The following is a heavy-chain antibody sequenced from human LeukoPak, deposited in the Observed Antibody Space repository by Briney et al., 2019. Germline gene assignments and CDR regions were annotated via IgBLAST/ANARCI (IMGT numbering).Heavy chain of an antibody. CDR2: IYYSGST. Sequence: SETLSLTCAVSGGSISSSNWWSWVRQPPGKGLEWIGSIYYSGSTYYNPSLQSRVIIIIDTPKNHFSLTLSSVTAADTAVYYCARSDGYGLVDIWGQGTMVTVSS. J-gene: IGHJ3*02. D-gene: IGHD3-10*01. V-gene: IGHV4-4*02. CDR1: GGSISSSNW. CDR3: ARSDGYGLVDI.